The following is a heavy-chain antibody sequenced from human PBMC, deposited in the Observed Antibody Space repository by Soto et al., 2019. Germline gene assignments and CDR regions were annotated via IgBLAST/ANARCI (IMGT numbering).Heavy chain of an antibody. CDR2: IYHSGVT. CDR1: SVSISSGNW. J-gene: IGHJ4*02. Sequence: QVQLQESGPGLVKPSGTLSLTCAVSSVSISSGNWWSWVRQPPGKGLEWIGEIYHSGVTNYNPSLQSRVTISVDKSRNQFFVDLTSVTAADSAVYYCAMHWGEAPCSPLDHWGQGTLVTVSS. D-gene: IGHD3-16*01. CDR3: AMHWGEAPCSPLDH. V-gene: IGHV4-4*02.